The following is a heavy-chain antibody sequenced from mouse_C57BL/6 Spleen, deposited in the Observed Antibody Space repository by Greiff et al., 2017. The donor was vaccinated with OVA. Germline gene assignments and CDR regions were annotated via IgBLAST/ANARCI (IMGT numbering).Heavy chain of an antibody. D-gene: IGHD1-2*01. CDR2: IWRGGST. CDR1: GFSLTSYG. CDR3: AKNPPDYYGGMDY. Sequence: VKLMESGPGLVQPSQSLSITCTVSGFSLTSYGVHWVRQSPGKGLEWLGVIWRGGSTDYNAAFMSRLSITKDNSKSQVFFKMNSLQADDTAIYYCAKNPPDYYGGMDYWGQGTSVTVSS. V-gene: IGHV2-5*01. J-gene: IGHJ4*01.